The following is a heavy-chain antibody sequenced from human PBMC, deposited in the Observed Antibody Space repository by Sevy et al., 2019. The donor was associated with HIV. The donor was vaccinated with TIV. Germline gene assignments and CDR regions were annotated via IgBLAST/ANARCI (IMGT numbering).Heavy chain of an antibody. J-gene: IGHJ4*02. CDR2: ISYDGSKE. D-gene: IGHD3-22*01. V-gene: IGHV3-30*18. Sequence: GGSLRLSCEASGFTFSSYGIHWVRQAPGKGLEWVAVISYDGSKEYYGDSVKGRSTISIDNSKDTVSLQMNSLRAEDTAVYYCAKDILQRGYYHDRGGDFGFDYWGEGSLVTASS. CDR1: GFTFSSYG. CDR3: AKDILQRGYYHDRGGDFGFDY.